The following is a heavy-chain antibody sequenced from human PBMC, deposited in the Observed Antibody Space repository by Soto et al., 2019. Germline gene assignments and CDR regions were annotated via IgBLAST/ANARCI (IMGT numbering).Heavy chain of an antibody. V-gene: IGHV5-51*01. CDR1: GYSFTSYW. J-gene: IGHJ6*02. CDR3: ARHYXGGDCFYYYYGMDV. CDR2: IYPGDSDT. Sequence: GESLKISCKGSGYSFTSYWIGWVRQMPGKGLEWMGIIYPGDSDTRYSPSFQGQVTISADKSISTAYLQWSSLKASDTAMYYCARHYXGGDCFYYYYGMDVWGQGTTVTVSS. D-gene: IGHD2-21*02.